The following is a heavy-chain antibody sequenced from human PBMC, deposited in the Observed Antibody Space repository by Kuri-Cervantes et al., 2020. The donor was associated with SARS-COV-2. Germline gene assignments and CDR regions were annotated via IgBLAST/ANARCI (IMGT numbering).Heavy chain of an antibody. CDR3: ARGSGGWFPYYYFDY. CDR1: GYTFTSYD. J-gene: IGHJ4*02. V-gene: IGHV1-8*03. Sequence: ASVKVSCKASGYTFTSYDINWVRQATGQGLEWMGWMNPNSGNTGYAQKFRGRVTITRNTSISTAYMELSSLRSEDTAVYYCARGSGGWFPYYYFDYWGQGTLVTVSS. D-gene: IGHD6-19*01. CDR2: MNPNSGNT.